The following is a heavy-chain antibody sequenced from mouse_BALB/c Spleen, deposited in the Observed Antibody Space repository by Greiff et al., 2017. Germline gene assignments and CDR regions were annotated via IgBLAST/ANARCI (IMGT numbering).Heavy chain of an antibody. V-gene: IGHV7-3*02. CDR3: ARAPFAY. J-gene: IGHJ3*01. CDR2: IRNKANGYTT. CDR1: GFTFTDYY. Sequence: EVQVVESGGGLVQPGGSLRLSCAPSGFTFTDYYMSWVRQPPGKALEWLGFIRNKANGYTTEYSASVKGRFTISRDNSQSILYLQMNTLRAEDSATYYCARAPFAYWGQGTLVTVSA.